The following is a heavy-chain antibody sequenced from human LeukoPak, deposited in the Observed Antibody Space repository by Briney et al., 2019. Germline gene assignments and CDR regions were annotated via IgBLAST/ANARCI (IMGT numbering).Heavy chain of an antibody. Sequence: PGGSPRLSCAASGFTFSGYWMSWVRQAPGKGLEGVANINQDGSEKYYVDSVKGRFTISRDNAKNSLFLQMGSLRVEDTAVYYCARESTAGYNSSWYGFRNWGQGTLVSVSS. V-gene: IGHV3-7*01. D-gene: IGHD6-13*01. CDR1: GFTFSGYW. CDR2: INQDGSEK. J-gene: IGHJ1*01. CDR3: ARESTAGYNSSWYGFRN.